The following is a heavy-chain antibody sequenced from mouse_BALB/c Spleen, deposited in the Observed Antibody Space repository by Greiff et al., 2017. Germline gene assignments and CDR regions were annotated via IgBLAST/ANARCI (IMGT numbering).Heavy chain of an antibody. CDR1: GFTFSSYA. Sequence: DVMLVESGGGLVKPGGSLKLSCAASGFTFSSYAMSWVRQPPEKRLEWVATISSGGSYTYYPDSVKGRFTISRDNAKNTLYLQMSSLRSEETAMYYCARQVGLRVYYFDDWGQGTTLTVSS. CDR3: ARQVGLRVYYFDD. CDR2: ISSGGSYT. D-gene: IGHD1-1*01. V-gene: IGHV5-9-3*01. J-gene: IGHJ2*01.